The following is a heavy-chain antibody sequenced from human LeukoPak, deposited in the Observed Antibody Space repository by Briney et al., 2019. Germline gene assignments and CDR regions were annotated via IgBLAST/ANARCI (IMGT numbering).Heavy chain of an antibody. CDR1: GYTFTSYY. D-gene: IGHD3-9*01. CDR3: ARGRPLILTGYPTRWFDP. V-gene: IGHV1-46*01. Sequence: ASVKVSCKASGYTFTSYYMHWVRQAPGQGLEWMGIINPSGGSTSYAQKFQGRVTMTRDTSTSTVYMELSSLRSEDTAVYYCARGRPLILTGYPTRWFDPWGQGTLVTVSS. CDR2: INPSGGST. J-gene: IGHJ5*02.